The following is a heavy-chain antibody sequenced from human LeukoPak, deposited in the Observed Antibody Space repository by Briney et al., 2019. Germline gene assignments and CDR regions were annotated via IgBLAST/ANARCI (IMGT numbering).Heavy chain of an antibody. CDR3: ARIDDYDMLTGYYNFDY. D-gene: IGHD3-9*01. V-gene: IGHV2-70*11. CDR2: IDWDDDK. J-gene: IGHJ4*02. Sequence: QTLTLTCTFSGFSLSTSGMCVSWIRQPPGKALEWLARIDWDDDKYYSTSLKTRLTISKDTSKNQVVLTMTNMDPVDTATYYCARIDDYDMLTGYYNFDYWGQGTLVTVSS. CDR1: GFSLSTSGMC.